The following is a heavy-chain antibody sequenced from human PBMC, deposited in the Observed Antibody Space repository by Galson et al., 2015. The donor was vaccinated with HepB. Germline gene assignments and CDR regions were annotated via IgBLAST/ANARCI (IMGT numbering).Heavy chain of an antibody. D-gene: IGHD5-24*01. V-gene: IGHV4-30-4*07. CDR1: GGSISSGGYS. J-gene: IGHJ4*02. Sequence: TLSLTCAVSGGSISSGGYSWSWIRQPPGKGLEWIGYIYYSGSTYYNPSIKSRVTISVDTSKNQFSLKLSSVTAADTAVYYCASRDGYKDPGNYFDYWGQGTLVTVSS. CDR2: IYYSGST. CDR3: ASRDGYKDPGNYFDY.